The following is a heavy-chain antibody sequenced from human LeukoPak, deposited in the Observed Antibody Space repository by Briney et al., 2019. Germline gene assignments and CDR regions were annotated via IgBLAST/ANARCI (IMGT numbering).Heavy chain of an antibody. CDR3: ARAPAYYYDTDY. J-gene: IGHJ4*02. D-gene: IGHD3-22*01. CDR2: IYYSGST. CDR1: GGSISSGGYY. V-gene: IGHV4-31*03. Sequence: PSETLSLTCTVSGGSISSGGYYWSWIRQHPGKGLEWIGYIYYSGSTYYNPSLKSRVTISVDTSKNQFSLKLSSVTAADTAVYYCARAPAYYYDTDYWGQGTLVTVSS.